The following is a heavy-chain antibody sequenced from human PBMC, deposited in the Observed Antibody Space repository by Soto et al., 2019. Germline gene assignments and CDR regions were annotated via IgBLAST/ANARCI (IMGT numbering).Heavy chain of an antibody. CDR2: IIPIFGTA. CDR1: GGTFISYA. CDR3: ARDLYYYDSSGYSLGY. V-gene: IGHV1-69*13. Sequence: SVTVSCQASGGTFISYAISLVRQAPGQGLEWMGGIIPIFGTANYAQRFQGRVTITADESTSTAYMELSSLRPEDTAVYYCARDLYYYDSSGYSLGYWGQGTLVTVSS. D-gene: IGHD3-22*01. J-gene: IGHJ4*02.